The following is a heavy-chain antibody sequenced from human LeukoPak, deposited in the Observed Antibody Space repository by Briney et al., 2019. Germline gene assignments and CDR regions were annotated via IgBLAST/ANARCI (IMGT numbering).Heavy chain of an antibody. CDR1: GVKFDEHG. D-gene: IGHD2-15*01. Sequence: GGSLRLSCVVSGVKFDEHGMTWVRQAPGKGLEWVSSISSSSSYIYYADSVKGRFTISRDNAKNSLYLQMNSLRAEDTAVYYCARDKLFGVVAVHAFDIWGQGTMVTVSS. V-gene: IGHV3-21*01. CDR2: ISSSSSYI. CDR3: ARDKLFGVVAVHAFDI. J-gene: IGHJ3*02.